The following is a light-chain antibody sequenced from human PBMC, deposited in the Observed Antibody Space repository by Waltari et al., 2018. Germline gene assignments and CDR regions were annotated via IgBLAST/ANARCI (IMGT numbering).Light chain of an antibody. Sequence: SSELTQDPAVSVALGQTVRITCQGDSLRSNYASWYQQKPGQAPVLVIFGKNNRPSGIPDRFSGSSSGNTASLTITGAQAEDEADYYCNSRDTKSNHVVFGGGTKLTVL. CDR3: NSRDTKSNHVV. CDR2: GKN. J-gene: IGLJ2*01. CDR1: SLRSNY. V-gene: IGLV3-19*01.